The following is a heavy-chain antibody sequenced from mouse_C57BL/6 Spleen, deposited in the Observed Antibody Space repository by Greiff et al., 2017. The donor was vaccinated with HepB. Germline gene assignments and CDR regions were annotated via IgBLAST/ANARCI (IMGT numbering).Heavy chain of an antibody. CDR2: IYPRDGST. J-gene: IGHJ1*03. D-gene: IGHD2-3*01. V-gene: IGHV1-78*01. CDR3: ARDRGGSSDGYSYGYFDG. CDR1: GYTFTDHT. Sequence: QVQLQQSDAELVKPGASVKISCKASGYTFTDHTIHWMKQRPEQGLEWIGYIYPRDGSTKYNEKFKGKATLTADKSSSTAYMQLNSLTSEDSAVYFCARDRGGSSDGYSYGYFDGWGTGTTVTVSS.